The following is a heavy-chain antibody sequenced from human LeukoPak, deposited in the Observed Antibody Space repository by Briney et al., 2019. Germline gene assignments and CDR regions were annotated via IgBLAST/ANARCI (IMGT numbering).Heavy chain of an antibody. V-gene: IGHV4-61*02. Sequence: PSGTLSLTCTVSGGSISSGSYYWSWIRQPAGKGLEWIGRIYTSGSTNYNLSLKSRVTISVDTSKNQFSLKLSSVTAADTAVYYCARDPIAAAGQRFDYWGQGTLVTVSS. CDR1: GGSISSGSYY. D-gene: IGHD6-13*01. CDR3: ARDPIAAAGQRFDY. CDR2: IYTSGST. J-gene: IGHJ4*02.